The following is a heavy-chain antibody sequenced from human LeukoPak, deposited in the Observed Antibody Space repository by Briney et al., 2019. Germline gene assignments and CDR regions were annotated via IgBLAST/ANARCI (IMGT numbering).Heavy chain of an antibody. Sequence: ASVKVSCKVSGYTLTELSMHWVRQSPGKGLEWMGGFDPEDGETIYAQSLQGRLTITRDMSTNTAYMELSSLRSEDTAVYYCAAERYGGISDCCNFEIWGQGTMVTVSS. V-gene: IGHV1-24*01. D-gene: IGHD4-23*01. J-gene: IGHJ3*02. CDR2: FDPEDGET. CDR3: AAERYGGISDCCNFEI. CDR1: GYTLTELS.